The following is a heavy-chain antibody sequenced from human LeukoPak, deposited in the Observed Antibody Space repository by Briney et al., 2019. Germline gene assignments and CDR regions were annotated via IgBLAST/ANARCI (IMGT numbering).Heavy chain of an antibody. D-gene: IGHD3-16*01. CDR3: VCGLITIPNWFDP. J-gene: IGHJ5*02. V-gene: IGHV3-7*01. CDR1: GFTFSSYA. CDR2: IKHDGSEK. Sequence: PGGSLRLSCAASGFTFSSYAMSWVRQAPGKGLEWVANIKHDGSEKYYVNSVKGRFTISRDNAKTSLYLQMNSLRAEDTAVYYCVCGLITIPNWFDPWGQGTLVTVSS.